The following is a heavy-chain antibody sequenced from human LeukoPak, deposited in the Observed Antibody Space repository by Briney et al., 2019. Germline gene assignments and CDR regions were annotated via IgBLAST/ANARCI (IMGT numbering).Heavy chain of an antibody. V-gene: IGHV1-2*02. D-gene: IGHD6-13*01. CDR2: LSPNSGDT. CDR1: GYTFTGYY. Sequence: ASVKVSCKASGYTFTGYYMHWVRQAPGQELEWMGWLSPNSGDTKFAQKFQGRVTMTRDTSISTAYMELSRLRSDDTAVYYCARATDISSWYLAYWGQGTLVTVSS. CDR3: ARATDISSWYLAY. J-gene: IGHJ4*02.